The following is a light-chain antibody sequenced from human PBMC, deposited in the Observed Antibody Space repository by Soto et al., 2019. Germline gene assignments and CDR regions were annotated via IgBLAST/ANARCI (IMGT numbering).Light chain of an antibody. CDR3: QQRGNFWT. Sequence: EIVMTQSPATLSVSPGERATLSCRASQSVNSNLAWYQQKPGQAPRLLIYGASTRATGIPARFSGSGSGTEFTLTISSLQSEYFAVYYCQQRGNFWTFGQGTLLE. V-gene: IGKV3D-15*01. CDR1: QSVNSN. CDR2: GAS. J-gene: IGKJ5*01.